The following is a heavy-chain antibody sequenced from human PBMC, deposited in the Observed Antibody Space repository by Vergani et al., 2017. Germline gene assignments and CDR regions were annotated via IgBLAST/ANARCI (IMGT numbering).Heavy chain of an antibody. CDR3: ARWGARQQLVLPYYYYYMDV. Sequence: QVQLQESGPGLVKPSETLSLTCTVSGGSISSYYWSWIRQPPGKGLEWIGYIYYSGSTNYNPSLKSRVTISVDTSTNQFSLKLSSVTAADTAVYYCARWGARQQLVLPYYYYYMDVWGKGTTVTVSS. CDR2: IYYSGST. V-gene: IGHV4-59*01. J-gene: IGHJ6*03. D-gene: IGHD6-13*01. CDR1: GGSISSYY.